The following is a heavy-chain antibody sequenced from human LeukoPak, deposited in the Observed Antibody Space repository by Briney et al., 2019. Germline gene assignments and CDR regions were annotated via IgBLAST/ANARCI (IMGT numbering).Heavy chain of an antibody. J-gene: IGHJ4*02. D-gene: IGHD4-17*01. CDR2: IRYDGSNK. CDR3: AKDPTVTGYYFDY. CDR1: GFTFSSYG. V-gene: IGHV3-30*02. Sequence: GGSLRLSCAASGFTFSSYGMHWVRQAPGKGLEWVAFIRYDGSNKYYADSVKGRFTISRDNSKNTLYLQMNSLRAEATAVYYCAKDPTVTGYYFDYWGQGTLVTVSS.